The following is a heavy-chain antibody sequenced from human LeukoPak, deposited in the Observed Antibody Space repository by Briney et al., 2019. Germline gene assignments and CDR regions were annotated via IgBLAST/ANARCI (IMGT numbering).Heavy chain of an antibody. CDR2: ISYDGSNK. CDR1: GFTFSSYA. J-gene: IGHJ6*02. Sequence: GGSLRLSCAASGFTFSSYAMHWVRQAPGKGLEWVAVISYDGSNKYYADSVKGRFTISRDNAKNSLYLQMNSLRDEDTAVYYCARADETLYYYYGMDVWGQGTTVTVSS. V-gene: IGHV3-30-3*01. CDR3: ARADETLYYYYGMDV.